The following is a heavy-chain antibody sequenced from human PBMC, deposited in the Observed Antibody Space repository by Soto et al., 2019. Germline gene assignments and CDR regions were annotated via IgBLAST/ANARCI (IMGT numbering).Heavy chain of an antibody. V-gene: IGHV4-30-4*01. CDR1: GGSISCGGHS. CDR2: IFDSGST. CDR3: AREIMTLTNDWYFDL. D-gene: IGHD2-8*01. J-gene: IGHJ2*01. Sequence: QVQLQESGPGLVKPSETLSLTCTVSGGSISCGGHSWSWIRQPPGKGLEWIGHIFDSGSTYYNQSLKSRLTISVDTSKNQFSLRMSSVTAADTAVYYCAREIMTLTNDWYFDLWGRGTLVTVSS.